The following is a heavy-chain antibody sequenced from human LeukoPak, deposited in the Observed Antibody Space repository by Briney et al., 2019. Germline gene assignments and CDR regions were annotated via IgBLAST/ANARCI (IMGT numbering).Heavy chain of an antibody. D-gene: IGHD6-19*01. V-gene: IGHV3-74*01. CDR3: AKDQIGWAPGYVSGPLDQ. Sequence: GGSLRLSCAASGFTFSTYWMYWVRQAPGKGLVWVSRINTDGRNTGYADSVKGRFTISRDNSKNTVYLQMTSLRTEDTAVYYCAKDQIGWAPGYVSGPLDQWGQGTLVTVSS. CDR1: GFTFSTYW. CDR2: INTDGRNT. J-gene: IGHJ4*02.